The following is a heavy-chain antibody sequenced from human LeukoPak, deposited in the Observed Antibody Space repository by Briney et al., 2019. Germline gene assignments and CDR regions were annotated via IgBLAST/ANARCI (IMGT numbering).Heavy chain of an antibody. J-gene: IGHJ4*02. V-gene: IGHV4-31*03. CDR2: IYYSGST. D-gene: IGHD3-10*01. CDR3: ARVGFRELLTNPYYFDY. CDR1: GGSISSGGYY. Sequence: PSQTLSLTCTVSGGSISSGGYYWSWIRQHPGKGLEWIGYIYYSGSTYYNPSLKSRVTISVDTSKNQFSLKLSSVTAADTAVYYCARVGFRELLTNPYYFDYWGQGTLVTVSS.